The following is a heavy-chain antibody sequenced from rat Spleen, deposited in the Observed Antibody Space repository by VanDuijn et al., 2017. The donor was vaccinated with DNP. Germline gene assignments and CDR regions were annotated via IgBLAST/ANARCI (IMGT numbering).Heavy chain of an antibody. J-gene: IGHJ1*01. V-gene: IGHV3-1*01. CDR3: ARGLNYGGYIYSWYFDF. Sequence: EVQFQESGPGLVKSSQSLSLTCSVTGYSITSNYWAWIRKFPGNKMEWMGYINYSGNTAYNPSLRSRISITIDTSKNQFFLQLNSVTTEDTATYYCARGLNYGGYIYSWYFDFWGPGTMVTVSS. CDR2: INYSGNT. CDR1: GYSITSNY. D-gene: IGHD1-11*01.